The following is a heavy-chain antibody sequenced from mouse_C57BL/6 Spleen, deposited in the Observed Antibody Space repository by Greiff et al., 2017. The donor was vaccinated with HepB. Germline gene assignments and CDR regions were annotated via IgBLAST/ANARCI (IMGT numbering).Heavy chain of an antibody. V-gene: IGHV1-47*01. J-gene: IGHJ1*03. CDR2: FHPYNDDT. CDR1: GYTFTTYP. CDR3: ARMYYYGSSDWYFDV. Sequence: LKESGAELVKPGASVKMSCKASGYTFTTYPIEWMKQNHGKSLEWIGNFHPYNDDTKYNEKFKGKATLTVEKSSSTVYLELSRLTSDDSAVYYCARMYYYGSSDWYFDVWGTGTTVTVSS. D-gene: IGHD1-1*01.